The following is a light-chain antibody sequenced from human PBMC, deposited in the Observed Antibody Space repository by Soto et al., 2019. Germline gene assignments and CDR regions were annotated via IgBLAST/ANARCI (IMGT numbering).Light chain of an antibody. J-gene: IGKJ1*01. CDR1: QGISSY. CDR3: QQYYSYPLT. Sequence: AIRMTQSPSSLSASTGDRVTITCRASQGISSYLAWYQQKPGKAPKLLIYAASTLQSGVPSRFSGSGSGTDFTLTISCLQSADFATYYCQQYYSYPLTFGQGTKVEIK. CDR2: AAS. V-gene: IGKV1-8*01.